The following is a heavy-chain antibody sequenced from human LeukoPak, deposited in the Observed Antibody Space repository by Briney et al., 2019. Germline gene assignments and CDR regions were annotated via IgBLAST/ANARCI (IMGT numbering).Heavy chain of an antibody. Sequence: GGSLRLSCAASGFTFSSYAMSWVRQAPGKGLEWVSAISGSGGSTYYADSVKGRFTISRDNSKNTLYLQMNSLRAEDTAVYYCAKGRSSWYVGNWFDPWGQGTLVTVSS. D-gene: IGHD6-13*01. J-gene: IGHJ5*02. V-gene: IGHV3-23*01. CDR2: ISGSGGST. CDR3: AKGRSSWYVGNWFDP. CDR1: GFTFSSYA.